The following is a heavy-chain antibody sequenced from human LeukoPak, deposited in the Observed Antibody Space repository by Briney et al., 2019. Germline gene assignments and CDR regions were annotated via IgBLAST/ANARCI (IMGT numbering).Heavy chain of an antibody. Sequence: GGSLRLSCAASGFTFSDYYMSWIRQAPGKGLEWVSAISGSGGSTYYADSVKGRFTISRDNSKNTLYLQMNSLRAEDTAVYYCAKDRYYGSGSYVYWGQGTLVTVSS. J-gene: IGHJ4*02. V-gene: IGHV3-23*01. CDR3: AKDRYYGSGSYVY. CDR2: ISGSGGST. D-gene: IGHD3-10*01. CDR1: GFTFSDYY.